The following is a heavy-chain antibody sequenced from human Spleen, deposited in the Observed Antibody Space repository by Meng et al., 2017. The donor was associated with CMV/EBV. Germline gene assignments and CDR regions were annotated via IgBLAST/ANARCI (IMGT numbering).Heavy chain of an antibody. CDR1: GFSVSIGHSY. D-gene: IGHD3-10*01. CDR2: VHYSGST. V-gene: IGHV4-61*01. Sequence: CSVSGFSVSIGHSYWTWIRPPPGKVLECIGYVHYSGSTNYNPSLRSRATISVDTSKNQFSLNLNSVTAADTAVYYCARSPGYPREFDYWGQGTLVTVSS. J-gene: IGHJ4*02. CDR3: ARSPGYPREFDY.